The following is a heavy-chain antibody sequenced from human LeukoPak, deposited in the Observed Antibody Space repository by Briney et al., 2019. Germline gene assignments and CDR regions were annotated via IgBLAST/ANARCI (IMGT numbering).Heavy chain of an antibody. Sequence: SVKVSCKASGGTFSSYAISWVRQAPGQGLEWMGGIIPIFGTANYAQKFQGRVTITADESTSTAYMELSSLRSEDTAVYYCARDKTNWNYESYYYYYMDVWGKGTTVTVSS. CDR3: ARDKTNWNYESYYYYYMDV. D-gene: IGHD1-7*01. V-gene: IGHV1-69*13. CDR2: IIPIFGTA. J-gene: IGHJ6*03. CDR1: GGTFSSYA.